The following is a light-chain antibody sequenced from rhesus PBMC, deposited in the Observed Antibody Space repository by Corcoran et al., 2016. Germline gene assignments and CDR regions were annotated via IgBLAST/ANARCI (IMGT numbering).Light chain of an antibody. V-gene: IGKV1-37*01. J-gene: IGKJ4*01. CDR2: YAS. CDR3: QQYNSDPLT. Sequence: DIQMTQSPSSLSASVGDRVTITCRASQGISSYLAWDQQKPGKAPKPLIYYASNFESGVPSRYSGSGSGTEFTLTISSLQPADFATYCCQQYNSDPLTFGGGTKVEVK. CDR1: QGISSY.